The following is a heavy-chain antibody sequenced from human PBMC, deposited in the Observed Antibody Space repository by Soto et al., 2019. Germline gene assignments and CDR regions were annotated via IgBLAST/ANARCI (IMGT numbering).Heavy chain of an antibody. CDR1: GLTSGPYG. CDR2: ISGSGFST. V-gene: IGHV3-23*01. J-gene: IGHJ4*02. D-gene: IGHD3-22*01. Sequence: GGSLRLSCAASGLTSGPYGMTWVRQAPGRGLEWVSTISGSGFSTHYAESVQGRFTISRDNSKNTMHLQMNSLRVEDTAVYYCAKDVRDSSGYYYTFRGYWGQGTLVTVSS. CDR3: AKDVRDSSGYYYTFRGY.